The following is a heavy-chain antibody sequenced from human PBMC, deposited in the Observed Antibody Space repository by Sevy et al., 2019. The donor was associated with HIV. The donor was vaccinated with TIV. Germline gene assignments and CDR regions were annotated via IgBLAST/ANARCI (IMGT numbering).Heavy chain of an antibody. V-gene: IGHV4-59*01. CDR2: VSYTGKT. CDR3: ARGGAGRQVDYYYYMDV. D-gene: IGHD6-6*01. CDR1: GVSITRSY. J-gene: IGHJ6*03. Sequence: SETLSLTCNVSGVSITRSYWNWIRQTPGKGLEWIAFVSYTGKTNYNPSLKSRVTVSLDTSKSQFSLKLSSVTAADTAVYYCARGGAGRQVDYYYYMDVWGNGTTVTVSS.